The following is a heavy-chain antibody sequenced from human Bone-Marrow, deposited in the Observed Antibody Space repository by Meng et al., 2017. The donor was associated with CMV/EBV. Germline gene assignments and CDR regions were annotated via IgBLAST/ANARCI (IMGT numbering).Heavy chain of an antibody. D-gene: IGHD6-19*01. CDR3: ARGGPAVAGTLDY. V-gene: IGHV3-30*04. CDR2: ISYDGSNK. J-gene: IGHJ4*02. Sequence: WAASGFNFSSDAMHWVRQAPGKGLEWVAVISYDGSNKYYADSVKGRFTISRDNSKNTLYLQMNSLRAEDTAVYYCARGGPAVAGTLDYWGQGTLVTVSS. CDR1: GFNFSSDA.